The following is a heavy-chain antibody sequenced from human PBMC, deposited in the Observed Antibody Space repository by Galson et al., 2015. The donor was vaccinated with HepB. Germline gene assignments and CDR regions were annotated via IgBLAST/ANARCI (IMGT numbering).Heavy chain of an antibody. D-gene: IGHD2-15*01. V-gene: IGHV3-73*01. CDR1: GFIFSGAA. CDR3: TRHTQGYCSGGSCERWFDP. CDR2: IRSKLNSYET. Sequence: SLRLSCAASGFIFSGAAMHWVRQASGKGLEWVGRIRSKLNSYETAYSASVKGRFTISREDSKSTAYMQMNSLKTEDTAIYYCTRHTQGYCSGGSCERWFDPWGQGTLVTVSS. J-gene: IGHJ5*02.